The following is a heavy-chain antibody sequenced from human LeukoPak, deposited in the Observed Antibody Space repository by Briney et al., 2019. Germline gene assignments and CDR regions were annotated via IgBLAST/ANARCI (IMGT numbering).Heavy chain of an antibody. CDR1: GGSFSGYY. Sequence: SETLSLPCAVYGGSFSGYYWSWIRQPPGKGLEWIGEINHSGSTNYNPSLKSRVTISVDTSKNQFSLKLSSVTAADTAVYYCARDSRFGEFAFSDAFDIWGQGTMVTVSS. CDR3: ARDSRFGEFAFSDAFDI. J-gene: IGHJ3*02. V-gene: IGHV4-34*01. CDR2: INHSGST. D-gene: IGHD3-10*01.